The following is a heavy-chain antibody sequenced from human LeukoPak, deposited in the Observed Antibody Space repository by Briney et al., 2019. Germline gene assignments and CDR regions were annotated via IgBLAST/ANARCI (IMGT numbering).Heavy chain of an antibody. D-gene: IGHD6-13*01. V-gene: IGHV1-46*01. CDR1: GYTFINYY. CDR3: ATDTGSYSSSWYSGAFDI. J-gene: IGHJ3*02. CDR2: INTSGGTT. Sequence: VASVKVSCKASGYTFINYYMHWVRQAPGQGLEWMGIINTSGGTTSYAQNFQGRVTMTEDTSTDTAYMELSSLRSEDTAVYYCATDTGSYSSSWYSGAFDIWGQGTMVTVSS.